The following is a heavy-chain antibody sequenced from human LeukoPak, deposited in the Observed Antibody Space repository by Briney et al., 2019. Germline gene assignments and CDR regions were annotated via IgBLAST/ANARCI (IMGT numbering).Heavy chain of an antibody. CDR2: IRGKTDGGTT. Sequence: GGSLRLSCAASGSTFSYAWMTWVRQAPGKGLEWVGRIRGKTDGGTTDYAAPVNGRFTISRDDSKNTLYLQMDSLRTEDTAVYYCTTEMDTAIYYWGQGTLVTVSS. D-gene: IGHD5-18*01. CDR3: TTEMDTAIYY. J-gene: IGHJ4*02. CDR1: GSTFSYAW. V-gene: IGHV3-15*01.